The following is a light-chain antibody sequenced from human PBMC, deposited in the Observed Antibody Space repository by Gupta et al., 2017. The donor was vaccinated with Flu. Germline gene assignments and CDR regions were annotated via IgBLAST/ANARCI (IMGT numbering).Light chain of an antibody. CDR3: QQSDGNLQDT. Sequence: DTQLTQSPSSLSASVGDRVTITCRASQSIDTYLNWYQHKPGRAPKLLIYTASTLQSGVPSRFSGSGYGTYXTLTISXLQQEDFATYYCQQSDGNLQDTFGXGTKFEIK. CDR1: QSIDTY. CDR2: TAS. V-gene: IGKV1-39*01. J-gene: IGKJ2*01.